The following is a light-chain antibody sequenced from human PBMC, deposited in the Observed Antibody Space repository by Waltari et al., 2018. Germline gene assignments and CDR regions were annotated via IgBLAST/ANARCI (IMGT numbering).Light chain of an antibody. J-gene: IGKJ1*01. V-gene: IGKV4-1*01. Sequence: DIVMTQSPDSLAVSLGERATINCKSSQSLLFSSNNENYLAWYQQKAGQPPKLLISWASTRESGLPDRFAGSGSWTDFTLTISSLQAEDVAVYFWHQYLSTPWTFGQGTKVEIK. CDR3: HQYLSTPWT. CDR1: QSLLFSSNNENY. CDR2: WAS.